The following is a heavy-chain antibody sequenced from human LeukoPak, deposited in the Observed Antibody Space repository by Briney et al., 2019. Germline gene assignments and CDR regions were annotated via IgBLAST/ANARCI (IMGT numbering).Heavy chain of an antibody. Sequence: SETLSLTCTVSGGSISSSSYYWGWIRQPPGKGLEWIGSIYYSGSTYYNPSLKSRVTISVDTSKNQFALKLSSVTAADTAVYYCARHRGVAYYYGSGNLDFLTKPQFDIWGQGTMVTVSS. CDR1: GGSISSSSYY. D-gene: IGHD3-10*01. CDR2: IYYSGST. V-gene: IGHV4-39*01. CDR3: ARHRGVAYYYGSGNLDFLTKPQFDI. J-gene: IGHJ3*02.